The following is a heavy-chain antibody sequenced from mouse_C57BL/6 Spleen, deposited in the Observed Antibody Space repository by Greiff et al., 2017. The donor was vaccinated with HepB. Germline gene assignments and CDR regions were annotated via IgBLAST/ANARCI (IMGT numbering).Heavy chain of an antibody. D-gene: IGHD4-1*01. CDR2: IRNKANGYTT. V-gene: IGHV7-3*01. CDR3: ARLNWCFDY. Sequence: EVMLVESGGGLVQPGGSLSLSCAASGFTFTDYYMSWVRQHPGKALEWLGFIRNKANGYTTEYSASVKGRFTISRDNSQSILYLQMNALRAEDSATYYCARLNWCFDYWGQGTTLTVSS. J-gene: IGHJ2*01. CDR1: GFTFTDYY.